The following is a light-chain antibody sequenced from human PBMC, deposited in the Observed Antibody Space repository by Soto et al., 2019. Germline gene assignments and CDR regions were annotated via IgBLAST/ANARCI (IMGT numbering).Light chain of an antibody. CDR3: ISYTSSALYV. J-gene: IGLJ1*01. V-gene: IGLV2-14*03. CDR2: DVS. Sequence: QSVLTQPASVSGSPGQSITISCTGTSSDVGGYNYVSWYQQHPGKAPKLMIYDVSNRPSGVSNRFSGSKSGNTASLTISGLQAEDEADYYCISYTSSALYVFGTGTKVTVL. CDR1: SSDVGGYNY.